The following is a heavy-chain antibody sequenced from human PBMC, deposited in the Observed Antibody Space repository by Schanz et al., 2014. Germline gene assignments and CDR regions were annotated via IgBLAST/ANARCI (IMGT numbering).Heavy chain of an antibody. CDR3: ARLGPGNAFDI. D-gene: IGHD3-16*01. CDR2: IRGKADDYAT. J-gene: IGHJ3*02. CDR1: GFYFSGSA. Sequence: EVQLVESGGGLVQPGGSLKLSCAASGFYFSGSAMHWVRQASGQGLEWVGRIRGKADDYATVYDASVKGRFTISRDDPKNTAYLQMTSLETEDTAVYYCARLGPGNAFDIWGQGTMVSVSS. V-gene: IGHV3-73*01.